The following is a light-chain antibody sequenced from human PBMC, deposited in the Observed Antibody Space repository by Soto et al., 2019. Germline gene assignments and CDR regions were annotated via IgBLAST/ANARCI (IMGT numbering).Light chain of an antibody. V-gene: IGKV1-39*01. Sequence: DIQMTQSPSSLSASVGDRVTITCRASESINRHLNWYQQKPGKAPKLLIYAASSLQNGVPSRFSGSGSGTDFHLTISNLQPEDFATYYCQQSYSTLSISFGQGTRLEIK. CDR2: AAS. CDR3: QQSYSTLSIS. CDR1: ESINRH. J-gene: IGKJ5*01.